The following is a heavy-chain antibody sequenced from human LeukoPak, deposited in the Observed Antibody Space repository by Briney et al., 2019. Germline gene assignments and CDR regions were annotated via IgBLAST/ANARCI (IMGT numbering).Heavy chain of an antibody. V-gene: IGHV5-51*01. CDR2: IYPGDSNT. CDR1: EYSFTNYW. Sequence: GESLKICCKGSEYSFTNYWIGWGRQMPGKGLEWLGMIYPGDSNTRYSPSFQGHVTISADKSISTAYLQWSSLKALDTAMYYCARHQGYFDPWGQGALVTVSS. CDR3: ARHQGYFDP. D-gene: IGHD3-22*01. J-gene: IGHJ5*02.